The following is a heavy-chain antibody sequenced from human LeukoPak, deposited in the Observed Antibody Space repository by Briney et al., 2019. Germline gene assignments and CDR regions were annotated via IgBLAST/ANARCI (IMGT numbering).Heavy chain of an antibody. J-gene: IGHJ4*02. CDR2: IIPIFGTA. V-gene: IGHV1-69*05. CDR1: GGTFSSYA. Sequence: GASVKVSCKASGGTFSSYAISWVRQAPGQGLEWMGGIIPIFGTASYAQKFQGRVTITTDESTSTAYMELSSLRSEDTAVYYCARDVGGGYSYGSFDYWGQGTLVTVSS. D-gene: IGHD5-18*01. CDR3: ARDVGGGYSYGSFDY.